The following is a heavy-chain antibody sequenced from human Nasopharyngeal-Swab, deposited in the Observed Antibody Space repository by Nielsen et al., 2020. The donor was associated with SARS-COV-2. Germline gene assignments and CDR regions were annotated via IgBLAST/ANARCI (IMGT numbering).Heavy chain of an antibody. J-gene: IGHJ4*02. V-gene: IGHV1-2*06. CDR1: GYTFTGYY. CDR3: ARDYCGGDCFPDS. CDR2: INPYSGGT. Sequence: ASVKVSCKASGYTFTGYYIHWGRQAPGQGLEWMGRINPYSGGTNYAQKFQGRVTMTRDTSISTAYMELSRLRSDDTAVYYCARDYCGGDCFPDSWGQGTLVTVSS. D-gene: IGHD2-21*02.